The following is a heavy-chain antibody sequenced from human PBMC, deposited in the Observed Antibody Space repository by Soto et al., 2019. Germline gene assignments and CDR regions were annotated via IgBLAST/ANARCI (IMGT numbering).Heavy chain of an antibody. J-gene: IGHJ5*02. CDR2: INHSGST. CDR3: AFGAGSSGWYMFLA. CDR1: GGSFSGYY. D-gene: IGHD6-19*01. Sequence: PSETLSLTCAVYGGSFSGYYWSWIRQPPGKGLEWIGEINHSGSTNYNPSLKSRVTISVDTSKNQFSLKLSSVTAADTAVYYCAFGAGSSGWYMFLAWGQGTLVTVSS. V-gene: IGHV4-34*01.